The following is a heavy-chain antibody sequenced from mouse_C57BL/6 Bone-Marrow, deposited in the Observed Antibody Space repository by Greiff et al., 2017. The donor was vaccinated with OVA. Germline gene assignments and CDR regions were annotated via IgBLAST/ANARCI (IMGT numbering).Heavy chain of an antibody. V-gene: IGHV1-15*01. CDR3: TREGPSITTVVATGVDY. Sequence: QVQLKQSGAELVRPGASVTLSCKASGYTFTDYEMHWVKQTPVHGLEWIGAIDPETGGTAYNQKFKGKAILTADKSSSTAYMELRSLTSEDSAVYYCTREGPSITTVVATGVDYWGQGTTLTVSS. CDR1: GYTFTDYE. D-gene: IGHD1-1*01. CDR2: IDPETGGT. J-gene: IGHJ2*01.